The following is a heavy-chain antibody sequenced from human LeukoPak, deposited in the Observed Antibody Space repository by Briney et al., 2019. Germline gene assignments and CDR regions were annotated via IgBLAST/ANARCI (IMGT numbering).Heavy chain of an antibody. CDR3: ARDLRGDAFDI. V-gene: IGHV3-7*01. CDR2: IKQDGSEK. Sequence: GRSLRLSCAASGFTFSSYWMSWVRQAPGKGLEWVANIKQDGSEKYYVDSVKGRFTISRDNAKNSLYLQMNSLRAEDTAVYYCARDLRGDAFDIWGQGTMVTVSS. CDR1: GFTFSSYW. J-gene: IGHJ3*02.